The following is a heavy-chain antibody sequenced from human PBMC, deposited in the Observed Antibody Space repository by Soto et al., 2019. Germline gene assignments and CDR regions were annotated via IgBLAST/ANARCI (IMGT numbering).Heavy chain of an antibody. CDR3: ARVAGLRYYYGSGDFYYYYGMDG. Sequence: EVQLVESGGGLVQPGGSLRLSCAASGFTFSSYWMSWVRQAPGKGLEWVANIKQDGSEKYYVDSVKGRFTISRDNAKNSLYLQMNSMRAEDTAVYYCARVAGLRYYYGSGDFYYYYGMDGWGQGTTVTVSS. CDR2: IKQDGSEK. J-gene: IGHJ6*02. D-gene: IGHD3-10*01. CDR1: GFTFSSYW. V-gene: IGHV3-7*01.